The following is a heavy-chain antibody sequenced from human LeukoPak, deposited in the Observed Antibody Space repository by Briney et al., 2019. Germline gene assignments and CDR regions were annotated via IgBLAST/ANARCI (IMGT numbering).Heavy chain of an antibody. Sequence: SETLSLTCTVSGGSISSSSYYWGWIRQPPGKGLEWIGSIYYSGSTYYNPSLKSRVTISVDTSKNQLSLKLSSVTAADTAVYYCARSYYDFWTRGSVNNYFDYWGQGTLVTVSS. CDR2: IYYSGST. V-gene: IGHV4-39*01. CDR3: ARSYYDFWTRGSVNNYFDY. CDR1: GGSISSSSYY. D-gene: IGHD3-3*01. J-gene: IGHJ4*02.